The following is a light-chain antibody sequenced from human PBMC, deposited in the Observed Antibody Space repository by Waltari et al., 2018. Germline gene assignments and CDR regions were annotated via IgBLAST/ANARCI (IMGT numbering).Light chain of an antibody. J-gene: IGLJ3*02. V-gene: IGLV3-25*03. CDR1: ALPKQY. Sequence: SYELTQPPSVSVSPGQTARITCSGDALPKQYAHWYQQKPGQDPVLVIYKDSERPSGIPERFSGSSSGTTVTLTISGVQAEDEADYYCQSGDSSGVGVFGGGTKLTVL. CDR3: QSGDSSGVGV. CDR2: KDS.